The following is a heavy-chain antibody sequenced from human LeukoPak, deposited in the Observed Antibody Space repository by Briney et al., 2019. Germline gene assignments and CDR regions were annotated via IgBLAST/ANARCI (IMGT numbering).Heavy chain of an antibody. CDR1: GFNFINYV. Sequence: PGGSLRLSCAASGFNFINYVMGWVRQAPGKGLEWVSAFSGSGGHTYYADAVEGRFTISRDTSQNTLYLQMNSLRAEDTALYYCAREISMIAASTPDYWGQGTLVTVSS. V-gene: IGHV3-23*01. D-gene: IGHD3-22*01. CDR3: AREISMIAASTPDY. CDR2: FSGSGGHT. J-gene: IGHJ4*02.